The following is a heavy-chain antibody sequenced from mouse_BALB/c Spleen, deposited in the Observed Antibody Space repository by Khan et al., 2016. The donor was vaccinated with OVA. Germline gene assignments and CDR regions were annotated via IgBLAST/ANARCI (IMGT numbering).Heavy chain of an antibody. V-gene: IGHV3-2*02. D-gene: IGHD1-2*01. CDR2: ISYSGST. Sequence: EVQLQESGPGLVKPSQSLSLTCTVTGYSITSDYAWNWIRQLPGNKLEWMGYISYSGSTNYNPSLKSRISITRDTSKNQFFLQLNSVTTEDTATYYCARTARIKYWGQGTTLTVSS. J-gene: IGHJ2*01. CDR3: ARTARIKY. CDR1: GYSITSDYA.